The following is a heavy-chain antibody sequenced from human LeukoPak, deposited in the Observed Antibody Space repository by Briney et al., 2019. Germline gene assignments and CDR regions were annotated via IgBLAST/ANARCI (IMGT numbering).Heavy chain of an antibody. D-gene: IGHD3-16*01. V-gene: IGHV3-48*03. J-gene: IGHJ4*02. Sequence: GGSLRLSCVASGFTFSSYEMNWVRQAPGKGLEWVSYISSSGSTIYYADSVKGRFTIPRDNAKNSLYLQMNSLRAEDTAVYYCARGRKGELIYWGQGTLVTVSS. CDR1: GFTFSSYE. CDR2: ISSSGSTI. CDR3: ARGRKGELIY.